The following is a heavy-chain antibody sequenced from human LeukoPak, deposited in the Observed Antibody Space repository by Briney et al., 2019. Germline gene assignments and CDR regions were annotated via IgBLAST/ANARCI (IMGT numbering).Heavy chain of an antibody. D-gene: IGHD2-2*01. CDR1: GGSFSNYY. Sequence: SETLSLTCAVYGGSFSNYYWSWIRQPPGKGLERIGYIYYSGSTNYNPSLKSRVTISVDTSKNQFSLKLSSVIAADTAVYYCARTTEGYCSSASCFGFSYSYYMDVWGKGATVTISS. CDR3: ARTTEGYCSSASCFGFSYSYYMDV. V-gene: IGHV4-59*01. J-gene: IGHJ6*03. CDR2: IYYSGST.